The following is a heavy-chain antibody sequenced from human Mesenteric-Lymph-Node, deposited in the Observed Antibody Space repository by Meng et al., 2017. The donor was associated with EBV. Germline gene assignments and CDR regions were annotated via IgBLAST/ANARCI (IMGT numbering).Heavy chain of an antibody. J-gene: IGHJ5*02. CDR2: ISYSGST. D-gene: IGHD4-17*01. Sequence: QVQRTQWGAGLVKPLATLSLTCIVSGGSVSSGSYYWNWIRQPPGKGLEWIGYISYSGSTKYNPSLKSRVTILVDTSKNQFSLKLSSVTAADTAVYYCARDNGDYVSDPWGQGTLVTVSS. V-gene: IGHV4-61*01. CDR1: GGSVSSGSYY. CDR3: ARDNGDYVSDP.